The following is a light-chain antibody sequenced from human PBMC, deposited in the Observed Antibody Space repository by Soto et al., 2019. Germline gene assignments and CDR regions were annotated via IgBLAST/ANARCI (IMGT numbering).Light chain of an antibody. V-gene: IGLV1-51*01. CDR3: GTWDRSLSAVV. J-gene: IGLJ2*01. CDR1: NSNIETNY. Sequence: QSVLTQPPSVSAAPGQKVTISCSGSNSNIETNYVSWYQHLPGTAPKLLIYDDNKRSSGIPDRFSGSKSDTSATLGITGLQTGDEATYYCGTWDRSLSAVVFGGGTKVTVL. CDR2: DDN.